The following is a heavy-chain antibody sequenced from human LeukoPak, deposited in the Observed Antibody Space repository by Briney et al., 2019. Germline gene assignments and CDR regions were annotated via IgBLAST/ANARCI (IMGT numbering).Heavy chain of an antibody. CDR2: INHSGST. Sequence: KPSETLSLTCAAYGGSFSGYYWSWIRQPPGKGLEWIGEINHSGSTNYNPSLKSRVTISVDTSKNQFSLKLSSVTAADTAVYYCAIPDSDYWGQGTLVTVSS. CDR1: GGSFSGYY. J-gene: IGHJ4*02. CDR3: AIPDSDY. D-gene: IGHD2-15*01. V-gene: IGHV4-34*01.